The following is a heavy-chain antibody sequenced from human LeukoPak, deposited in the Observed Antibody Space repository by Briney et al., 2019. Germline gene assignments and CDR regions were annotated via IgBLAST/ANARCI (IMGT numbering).Heavy chain of an antibody. V-gene: IGHV3-23*01. CDR2: INAGADKI. CDR3: GYYDSSGYYYGRLRY. Sequence: GALRLSCAASGFTFSSYAMSWVRQTPGEGLEWVSDINAGADKIQYADSVRGRFTVSRDNPKNTLFLHMNNVRAEDSAVYFCGYYDSSGYYYGRLRYWGRGTPVTVSS. CDR1: GFTFSSYA. D-gene: IGHD3-22*01. J-gene: IGHJ4*02.